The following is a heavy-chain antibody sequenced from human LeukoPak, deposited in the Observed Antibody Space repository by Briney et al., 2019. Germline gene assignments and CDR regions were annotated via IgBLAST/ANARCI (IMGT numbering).Heavy chain of an antibody. J-gene: IGHJ4*02. CDR3: ARGGGDTVTSTFDY. CDR1: GFTFSIHS. CDR2: ISSSSSYI. Sequence: GGSLRLSCAASGFTFSIHSMNWVRQAPGKGLEWVSSISSSSSYIYYADSVKGRLTISRDNAKNSLYLQMNSLRAEDTAVYYCARGGGDTVTSTFDYWGQGTLVTVSS. D-gene: IGHD4-17*01. V-gene: IGHV3-21*01.